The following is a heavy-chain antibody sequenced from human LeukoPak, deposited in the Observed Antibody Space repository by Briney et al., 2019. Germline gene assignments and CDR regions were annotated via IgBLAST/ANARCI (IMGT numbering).Heavy chain of an antibody. V-gene: IGHV3-21*01. CDR3: ARGLLWFGELVHYYYGMDV. CDR1: GFTFSSYS. Sequence: GGSLRLSCAASGFTFSSYSMNWVRQAPGKGLEWVSSISSSSSYIYYADSVKGRFTISRDNAKNSLYLQMNSLRAEDTAVYYCARGLLWFGELVHYYYGMDVWGQGTTVTVSS. J-gene: IGHJ6*02. CDR2: ISSSSSYI. D-gene: IGHD3-10*01.